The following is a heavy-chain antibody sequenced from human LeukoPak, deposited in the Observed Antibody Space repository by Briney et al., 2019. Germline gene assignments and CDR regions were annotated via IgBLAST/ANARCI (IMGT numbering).Heavy chain of an antibody. V-gene: IGHV3-21*01. D-gene: IGHD6-19*01. CDR1: GFTFNSYS. Sequence: GGSLRLSCAASGFTFNSYSMNWVRQTPGKGLEWVSSISSSSGYINYADSVKGRFTVSRDNAKNSLYLQMNSLRAEDTAVYYCARDQGVAGYVIGYWGQGTLVTVSS. CDR3: ARDQGVAGYVIGY. J-gene: IGHJ4*02. CDR2: ISSSSGYI.